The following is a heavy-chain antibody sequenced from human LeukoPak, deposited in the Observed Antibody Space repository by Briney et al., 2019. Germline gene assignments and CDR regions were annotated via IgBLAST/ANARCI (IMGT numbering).Heavy chain of an antibody. Sequence: SQTLSLTCAVSGGSISSGGYSWSWIRQPPGKGLEWIGYINYSGSTYYNPSLKSRVTISVDTSKNQFSLKLSSVTAADTAVYYCARGPTNGQAFDYWGQGTLVSVSS. CDR1: GGSISSGGYS. V-gene: IGHV4-30-4*07. J-gene: IGHJ4*02. D-gene: IGHD2-8*01. CDR2: INYSGST. CDR3: ARGPTNGQAFDY.